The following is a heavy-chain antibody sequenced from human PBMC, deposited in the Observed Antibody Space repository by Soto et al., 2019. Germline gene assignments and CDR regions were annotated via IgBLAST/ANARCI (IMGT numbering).Heavy chain of an antibody. CDR1: GYTFTSYG. CDR3: AKRCSSTTCYTTPEFDY. CDR2: ISAYNGDT. V-gene: IGHV1-18*01. J-gene: IGHJ4*02. D-gene: IGHD2-2*02. Sequence: GASVKVSCKASGYTFTSYGISWVRQAPGQGLEWMGWISAYNGDTKYAQKLQGRVTMTTEASTSTAYMELRSLRSDDTAVYYCAKRCSSTTCYTTPEFDYWGQGTLVTVSS.